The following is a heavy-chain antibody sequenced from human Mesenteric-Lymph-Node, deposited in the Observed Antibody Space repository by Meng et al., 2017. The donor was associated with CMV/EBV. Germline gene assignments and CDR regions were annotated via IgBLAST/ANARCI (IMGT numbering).Heavy chain of an antibody. D-gene: IGHD1-20*01. J-gene: IGHJ6*02. CDR3: ARDPSLGKWNPRAVFGMDV. Sequence: GESLKISCAASGFTFSDYSMNWVRQAPGKGLEWVSSISSSSSYIYYADSVKGRFSISRDNTKNSLYLQINSLRAEDTAVYYCARDPSLGKWNPRAVFGMDVWGQGTTVTVSS. CDR2: ISSSSSYI. V-gene: IGHV3-21*06. CDR1: GFTFSDYS.